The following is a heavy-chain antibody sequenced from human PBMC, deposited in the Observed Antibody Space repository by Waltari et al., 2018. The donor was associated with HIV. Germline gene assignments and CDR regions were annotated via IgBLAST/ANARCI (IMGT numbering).Heavy chain of an antibody. J-gene: IGHJ5*02. CDR2: ISSSSSYI. CDR3: ARTPGYSSRENWFDP. CDR1: GFTFSSYS. D-gene: IGHD6-13*01. Sequence: EVQLVESGGGLVKPGGSLRLSCAASGFTFSSYSMNWVRQAPGKGLEWVSSISSSSSYIYYADSVKGRFTISRDNAKNSLYLQMNSLRAEDTAVYYCARTPGYSSRENWFDPWGQGTLVTVSS. V-gene: IGHV3-21*01.